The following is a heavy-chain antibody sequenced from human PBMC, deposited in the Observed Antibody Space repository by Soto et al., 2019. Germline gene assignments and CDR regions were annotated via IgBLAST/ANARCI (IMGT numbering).Heavy chain of an antibody. J-gene: IGHJ5*02. CDR2: IIPISGTA. Sequence: SVKVSCKASGGTFSSYAISWVRQAPGQGLEWMGGIIPISGTANYAQKFQGRVTITADESTSTAYMELSSLRSEDTAVYYCARGTTVTISNWFDPWGQGTLVTVSS. V-gene: IGHV1-69*13. CDR3: ARGTTVTISNWFDP. D-gene: IGHD4-17*01. CDR1: GGTFSSYA.